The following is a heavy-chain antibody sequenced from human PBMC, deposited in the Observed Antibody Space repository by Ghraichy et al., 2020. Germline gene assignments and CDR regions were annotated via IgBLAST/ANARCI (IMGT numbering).Heavy chain of an antibody. J-gene: IGHJ4*02. CDR1: GGSISSGGYY. V-gene: IGHV4-31*03. CDR2: IYYSGST. D-gene: IGHD6-13*01. Sequence: SETLSLTCTVSGGSISSGGYYWSWIRQHPGKGLEWIGYIYYSGSTYYNPSLKSRVTISVDTSKNQFSLKLSSVTAADTAVYYCARESLYSSSQGEVWGQGTLVTVSS. CDR3: ARESLYSSSQGEV.